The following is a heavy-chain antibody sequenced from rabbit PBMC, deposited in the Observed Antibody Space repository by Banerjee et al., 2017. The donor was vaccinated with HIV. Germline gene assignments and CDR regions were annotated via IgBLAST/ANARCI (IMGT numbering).Heavy chain of an antibody. CDR2: IYAGSRGST. CDR1: GFSLSKTYW. V-gene: IGHV1S45*01. J-gene: IGHJ6*01. CDR3: ARGHSSGWGVPYGMDL. D-gene: IGHD4-1*01. Sequence: QEQLEESGGDLVKPEGSLTLTCTASGFSLSKTYWICWVRQAPGKGLEWIACIYAGSRGSTYYASWAKGRFPISKTSSTTVTLQMTRLTAADPATYFCARGHSSGWGVPYGMDLWGPGTLVTVS.